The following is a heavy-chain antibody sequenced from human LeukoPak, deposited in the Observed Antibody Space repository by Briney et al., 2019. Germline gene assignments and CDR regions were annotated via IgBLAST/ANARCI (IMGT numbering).Heavy chain of an antibody. D-gene: IGHD2-2*01. Sequence: SETLSLTCTVSGGSISSYYWSWIRQPPGKGLEWIGSIYYSGSIYYNPSLKSRVTISVDTSKNQFSLKLSSVTAADTAVYFCAKDSVNCSTTSCSDYLDYWGQGTLVTVSS. CDR2: IYYSGSI. V-gene: IGHV4-39*07. CDR1: GGSISSYY. CDR3: AKDSVNCSTTSCSDYLDY. J-gene: IGHJ4*02.